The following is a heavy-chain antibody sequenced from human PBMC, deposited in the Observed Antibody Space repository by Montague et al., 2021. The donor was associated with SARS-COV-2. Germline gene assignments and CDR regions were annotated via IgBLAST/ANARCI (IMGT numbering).Heavy chain of an antibody. CDR1: GGSVSSRSYY. Sequence: SETLSLTCTVSGGSVSSRSYYWGWIRQPSGKGLEWIGSIYYSGSTHYNPSLKSRVTISVDTSKNQFSLKLSSVTAADTAVYYCARRGDYGGPRFDYWGQGTLVSVSS. V-gene: IGHV4-39*01. CDR3: ARRGDYGGPRFDY. D-gene: IGHD4-23*01. J-gene: IGHJ4*02. CDR2: IYYSGST.